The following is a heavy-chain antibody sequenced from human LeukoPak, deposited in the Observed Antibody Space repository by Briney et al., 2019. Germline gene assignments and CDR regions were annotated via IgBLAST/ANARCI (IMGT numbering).Heavy chain of an antibody. D-gene: IGHD2-15*01. J-gene: IGHJ4*02. V-gene: IGHV3-30*18. CDR3: AKDNCSGGSCYYDY. CDR2: ISYDGSNK. CDR1: GFTVSSNY. Sequence: GGSLRLSCAASGFTVSSNYMSWVRQAPGKGLEWVAVISYDGSNKYYADSVKGRFTISRDNSKNTLYLQMNSLRAEDTAVYYCAKDNCSGGSCYYDYWGQGTLVTVSS.